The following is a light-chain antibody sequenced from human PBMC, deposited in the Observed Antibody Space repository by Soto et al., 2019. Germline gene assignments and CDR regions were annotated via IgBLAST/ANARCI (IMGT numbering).Light chain of an antibody. V-gene: IGKV3-20*01. Sequence: EIVLTQSPGTLSLSPGDRTTLSCRASQSVSSSYLAWYQQKPGQAPRLLIYGASSRATGIPDRFSGSGTGTDFSLTISRLEPEDFAVYYCQQYGSSPLTCGGGTKVDIK. CDR3: QQYGSSPLT. J-gene: IGKJ4*01. CDR2: GAS. CDR1: QSVSSSY.